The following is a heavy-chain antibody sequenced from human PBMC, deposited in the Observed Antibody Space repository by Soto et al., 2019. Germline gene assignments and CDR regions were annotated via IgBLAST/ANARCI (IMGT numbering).Heavy chain of an antibody. D-gene: IGHD3-22*01. V-gene: IGHV3-23*01. Sequence: GSLRLSCAASGFTFSSYAMSWVRQAPGKGLEWVSSISGTGGRTYYADSVKGRFTVSRDNSKNTVYLQMNSLRAEDAAVYYCARQHGITYYYDSSGYPEYYFDYWGQGP. CDR3: ARQHGITYYYDSSGYPEYYFDY. CDR2: ISGTGGRT. CDR1: GFTFSSYA. J-gene: IGHJ4*02.